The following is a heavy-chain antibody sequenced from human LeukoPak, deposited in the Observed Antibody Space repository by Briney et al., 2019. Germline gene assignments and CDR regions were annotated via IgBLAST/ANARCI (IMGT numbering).Heavy chain of an antibody. V-gene: IGHV3-66*01. J-gene: IGHJ3*02. D-gene: IGHD3-9*01. CDR2: IYSGGST. Sequence: GGSLRLSCAASGFTVSTNYMSWVRQAPGKGLGWVSVIYSGGSTYYADSVKGRFTISRDNAKNSLYLQMNSLRAEDTAVYYCARDSDWDDAFDIWGQGTMVTVSS. CDR3: ARDSDWDDAFDI. CDR1: GFTVSTNY.